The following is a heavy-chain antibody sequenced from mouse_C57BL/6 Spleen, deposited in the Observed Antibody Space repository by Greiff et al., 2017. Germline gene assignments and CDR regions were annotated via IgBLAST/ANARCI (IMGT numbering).Heavy chain of an antibody. CDR3: AEYPIGYGGSAHCWDLDV. CDR2: IRNKANGYTT. Sequence: EVKLQESGGGLVQPGGSLSLSCAASGFTFTDYYMSWVRQPPGKALEWLGFIRNKANGYTTEYSASVQGRITISSANSKSIVNLQLNALRAEDSATYKGAEYPIGYGGSAHCWDLDVWGTGTTVTVAS. J-gene: IGHJ1*03. V-gene: IGHV7-3*01. CDR1: GFTFTDYY. D-gene: IGHD1-1*01.